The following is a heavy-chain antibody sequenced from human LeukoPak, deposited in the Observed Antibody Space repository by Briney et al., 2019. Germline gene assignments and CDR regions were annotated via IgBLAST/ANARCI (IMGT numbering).Heavy chain of an antibody. V-gene: IGHV1-2*02. CDR3: ASWFGAREGLYFDY. D-gene: IGHD3-10*01. CDR1: GYTFTRYY. Sequence: ASVKVSCKASGYTFTRYYMHWVRQAPAQGVEWMGWINPNSGGTNYAQKFQGRVTMTRDTSISTAYMELSRLRSDDTAVYYCASWFGAREGLYFDYWGQGTLVTVSS. J-gene: IGHJ4*02. CDR2: INPNSGGT.